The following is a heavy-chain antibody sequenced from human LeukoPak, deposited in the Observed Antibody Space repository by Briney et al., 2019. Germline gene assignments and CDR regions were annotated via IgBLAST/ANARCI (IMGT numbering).Heavy chain of an antibody. CDR3: ARGLESRKLVY. CDR1: GASFNSDDQY. J-gene: IGHJ4*02. CDR2: IHPSGML. Sequence: SETLSLTCTVSGASFNSDDQYWNWIRQSPGKGLEWIGSIHPSGMLYNNPSLESRVTMPRDTSKNQFSLNLNSVTAADTAVYFCARGLESRKLVYGGQEILVTVSS. V-gene: IGHV4-31*03. D-gene: IGHD1-1*01.